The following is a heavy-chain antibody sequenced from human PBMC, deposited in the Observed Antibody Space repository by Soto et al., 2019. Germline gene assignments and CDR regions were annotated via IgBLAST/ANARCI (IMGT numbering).Heavy chain of an antibody. CDR1: GFTFSIYA. J-gene: IGHJ6*02. CDR2: ISYDGSNK. D-gene: IGHD5-12*01. CDR3: ARDYYRFNSGYGFSMDV. Sequence: LRLSCAASGFTFSIYAMHWVRQAPGKGLEWVAVISYDGSNKYYADSVKGRFTISRDNSKNTLYLQMNSLRAEDTAVYYCARDYYRFNSGYGFSMDVWGQGTTVTVSS. V-gene: IGHV3-30-3*01.